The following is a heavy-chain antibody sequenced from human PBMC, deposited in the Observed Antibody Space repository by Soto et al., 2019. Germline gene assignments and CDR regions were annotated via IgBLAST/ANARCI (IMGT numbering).Heavy chain of an antibody. CDR3: ARDRELVPAAMGVSIYYYYYGMDV. V-gene: IGHV3-33*01. CDR2: IWYDGSNK. Sequence: PGGSLRLSCAASGFTFSSYGMHWVRQAPGKGLEWVAVIWYDGSNKYYADSVKGRFTISRDNSKNTLYLQMNSLRAEDTAVYYCARDRELVPAAMGVSIYYYYYGMDVWGQGTTVTVSS. CDR1: GFTFSSYG. J-gene: IGHJ6*02. D-gene: IGHD2-2*01.